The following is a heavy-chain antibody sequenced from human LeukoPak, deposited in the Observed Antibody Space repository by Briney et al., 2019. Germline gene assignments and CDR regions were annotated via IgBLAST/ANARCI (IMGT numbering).Heavy chain of an antibody. CDR2: INVDDSSK. CDR1: GFTFSTCW. D-gene: IGHD4-11*01. CDR3: ARDRAYSTFDF. Sequence: GGSLRLSCAASGFTFSTCWMTWVRQAPGKGLERVAIINVDDSSKSYLDSVKGRFTISRDNARNSLFLQMNNLRAEDTAVYYCARDRAYSTFDFWGKGTLVAVSS. V-gene: IGHV3-7*01. J-gene: IGHJ4*02.